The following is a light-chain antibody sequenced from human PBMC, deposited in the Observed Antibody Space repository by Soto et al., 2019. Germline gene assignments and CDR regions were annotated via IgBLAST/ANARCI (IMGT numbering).Light chain of an antibody. CDR2: AAS. CDR3: QNYNGAPWT. J-gene: IGKJ1*01. V-gene: IGKV1-27*01. Sequence: DIQMTQSPSSLSASVGDRVTITCRASQGISNYLVWYQQKPGKVPKLLIYAASTLQSGVPSRFSGSGSGTDFTLTISSLQPEDVATYSGQNYNGAPWTFGQGTKVEIK. CDR1: QGISNY.